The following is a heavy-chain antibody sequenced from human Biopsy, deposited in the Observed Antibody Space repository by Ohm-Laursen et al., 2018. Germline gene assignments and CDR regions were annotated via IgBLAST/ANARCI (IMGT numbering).Heavy chain of an antibody. Sequence: PSETLSLTCNVSGGDINNYYRSWIRQPAGKGLEWIGRIYPGGSTNYNPSLKSRVTMSVDTSKKQLSLRLRSVTAADTAMYYCASVVLGPTNDAFDLWGQGTMVVVSS. CDR3: ASVVLGPTNDAFDL. D-gene: IGHD3-22*01. J-gene: IGHJ3*01. CDR2: IYPGGST. CDR1: GGDINNYY. V-gene: IGHV4-4*07.